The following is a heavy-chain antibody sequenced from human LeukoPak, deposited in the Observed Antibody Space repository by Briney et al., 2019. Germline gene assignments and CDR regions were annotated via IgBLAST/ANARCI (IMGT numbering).Heavy chain of an antibody. V-gene: IGHV3-53*01. CDR3: ARGPQYYYDSSGYYHVYSPDFDY. J-gene: IGHJ4*02. D-gene: IGHD3-22*01. CDR2: IYSGGST. Sequence: GGSLRLSCAASGFTVSSNYMSWVRQAPGKGLEWVSVIYSGGSTYYADSVKGRFTISRDNSKNTLYLQMNSLRAEDTAVYYCARGPQYYYDSSGYYHVYSPDFDYWGQGTLVTVSS. CDR1: GFTVSSNY.